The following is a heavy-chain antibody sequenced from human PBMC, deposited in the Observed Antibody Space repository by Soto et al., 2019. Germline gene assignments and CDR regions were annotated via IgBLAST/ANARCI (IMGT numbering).Heavy chain of an antibody. CDR1: GLTFRSYA. D-gene: IGHD3-3*01. CDR3: ARDRAIFVGEPYNWFDP. V-gene: IGHV3-30-3*01. J-gene: IGHJ5*02. Sequence: VQLLESGGGLVQPGGSLRLSCAASGLTFRSYAMHWVRQAPGKGLEWVAVISYDGSNKYYADSVKGRFTISRDNSKNTLYLQMNSLRAEDTAVYYCARDRAIFVGEPYNWFDPWGQGTLVTVSS. CDR2: ISYDGSNK.